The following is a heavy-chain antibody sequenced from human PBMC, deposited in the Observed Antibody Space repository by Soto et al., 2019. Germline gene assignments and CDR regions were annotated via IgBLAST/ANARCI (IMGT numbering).Heavy chain of an antibody. CDR2: ISYDGNNK. CDR1: GFTFSSYG. V-gene: IGHV3-30*03. D-gene: IGHD5-12*01. J-gene: IGHJ4*02. Sequence: QVQLVESGGGVVQPGRSLRLSCAASGFTFSSYGMHWVRLAPGKGLEWVAVISYDGNNKYYADSVKGRFTISRDNSKNTLYLQVNSLRAEDTAVYYCARQGYSGYGDYWGQGTLVTVSS. CDR3: ARQGYSGYGDY.